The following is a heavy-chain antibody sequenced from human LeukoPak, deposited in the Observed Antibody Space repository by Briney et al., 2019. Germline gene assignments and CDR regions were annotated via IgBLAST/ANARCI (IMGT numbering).Heavy chain of an antibody. Sequence: GGSLRLSCAASGFTFSSYSMNWVRQAPGKGLEWVSFISSSSSYIYYADSVKGRFTISRDNAKNSLYLQMNSLRAEDTAVYYCARVVSGIYYYWGQGTLVTVSS. D-gene: IGHD3-10*01. CDR2: ISSSSSYI. V-gene: IGHV3-21*01. CDR1: GFTFSSYS. J-gene: IGHJ4*02. CDR3: ARVVSGIYYY.